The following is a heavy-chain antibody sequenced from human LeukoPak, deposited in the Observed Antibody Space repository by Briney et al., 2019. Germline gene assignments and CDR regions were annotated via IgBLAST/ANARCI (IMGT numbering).Heavy chain of an antibody. CDR1: GGSFSGYY. D-gene: IGHD2-2*01. J-gene: IGHJ4*02. CDR2: INHSGST. CDR3: ARGSRGGNAGYQFDY. Sequence: SETLSLTCAVYGGSFSGYYWSWIRQPPGKGLEWIGEINHSGSTNYNPSLKSRVTISVDTSKNQFSLKLSSVTAADTAVYYCARGSRGGNAGYQFDYWGQGTLVTVSS. V-gene: IGHV4-34*01.